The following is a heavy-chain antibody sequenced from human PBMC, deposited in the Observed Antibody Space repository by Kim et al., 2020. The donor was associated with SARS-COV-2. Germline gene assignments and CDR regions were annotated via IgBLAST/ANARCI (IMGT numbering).Heavy chain of an antibody. J-gene: IGHJ6*02. CDR3: ARVNHYYYDGMDV. V-gene: IGHV3-74*01. Sequence: YADSVKGRFTISRDNAKNTVYLQMDSLRAEDTAVYYCARVNHYYYDGMDVWGLGTTVTVSS.